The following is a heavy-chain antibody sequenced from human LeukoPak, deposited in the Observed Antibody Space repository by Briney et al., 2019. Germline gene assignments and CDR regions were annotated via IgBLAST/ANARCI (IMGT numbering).Heavy chain of an antibody. Sequence: GGSLRLSCAASGFTFSSYAMPWVRQAPGKGLEWVAVISYDESNKYYADSEKGRFTISRDNYKNQLYLQMNSLRAEEKAVDYCARVSTNPPNYGMDVWGQGTTVTGSS. CDR3: ARVSTNPPNYGMDV. CDR1: GFTFSSYA. J-gene: IGHJ6*02. CDR2: ISYDESNK. D-gene: IGHD2-8*01. V-gene: IGHV3-30-3*01.